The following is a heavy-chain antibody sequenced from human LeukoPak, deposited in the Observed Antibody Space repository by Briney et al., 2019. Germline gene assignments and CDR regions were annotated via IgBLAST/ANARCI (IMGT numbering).Heavy chain of an antibody. CDR2: IYTSGST. V-gene: IGHV4-61*02. CDR1: GGSISSGSYY. J-gene: IGHJ4*02. D-gene: IGHD6-19*01. Sequence: PSQTLSLTCTVSGGSISSGSYYWSWIRQPAGKGLEWIGRIYTSGSTNYNPSLKSRVTISVDTSKNQFSLKLSSVTAADTAVYYCARTIAVAYFDYWGQGTLVTVSS. CDR3: ARTIAVAYFDY.